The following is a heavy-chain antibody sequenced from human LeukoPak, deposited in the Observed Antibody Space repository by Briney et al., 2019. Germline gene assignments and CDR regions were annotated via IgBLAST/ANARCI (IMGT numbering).Heavy chain of an antibody. V-gene: IGHV1-69*13. Sequence: SVNVSCKASGGTFSSYAISWVRQAPGQGLEWMGGIIPIFGTANYAQKFQGRVTITADESTSTAYMELSSLRSEDTAAYYCASDCSGRYEAFDIWGQGTMVTVSS. J-gene: IGHJ3*02. CDR3: ASDCSGRYEAFDI. D-gene: IGHD2-15*01. CDR1: GGTFSSYA. CDR2: IIPIFGTA.